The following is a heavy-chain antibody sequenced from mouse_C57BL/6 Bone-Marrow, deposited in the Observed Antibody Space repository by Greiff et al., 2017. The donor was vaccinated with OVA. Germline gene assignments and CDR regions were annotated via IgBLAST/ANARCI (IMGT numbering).Heavy chain of an antibody. CDR1: GFNIKDDY. D-gene: IGHD2-4*01. CDR3: TTWDNDYDVGY. Sequence: VQLQQSGAELVRPGASVKLSCTASGFNIKDDYMHWVKQRPEQGLEWIGWIDPDNGDTEYASKFQGKATITADTSSNTAYLQLSSLTSEDTAVYCCTTWDNDYDVGYWGQGTTLTVSS. CDR2: IDPDNGDT. J-gene: IGHJ2*01. V-gene: IGHV14-4*01.